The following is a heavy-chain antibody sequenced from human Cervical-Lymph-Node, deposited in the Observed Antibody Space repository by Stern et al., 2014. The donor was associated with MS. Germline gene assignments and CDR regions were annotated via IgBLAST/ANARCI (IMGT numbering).Heavy chain of an antibody. J-gene: IGHJ4*02. Sequence: VHLVESGAEVKKHGASVTVSCNVSGHPLSELAIHWLRQLPTSGLEWLGQFDPEDGETGYAQRLQGRLTMTEDTNTGTAYMTLTALTSDDTAVYYCATDRGVKWGPGTLVAVSS. CDR2: FDPEDGET. CDR1: GHPLSELA. CDR3: ATDRGVK. V-gene: IGHV1-24*01. D-gene: IGHD3-10*01.